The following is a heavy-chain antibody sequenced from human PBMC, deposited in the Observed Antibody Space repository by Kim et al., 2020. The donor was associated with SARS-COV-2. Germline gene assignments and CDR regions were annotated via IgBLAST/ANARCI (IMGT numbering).Heavy chain of an antibody. CDR2: INAGNGNT. Sequence: ASVKVSCKASGYTFTSYAMHWVRQAPGQRLEWMGWINAGNGNTKYSQKFQGRVTITRDTSASTAYMELSSLRSEDTAVYYCARQKSSGYYHDAFDIWGQGTMVTVSS. J-gene: IGHJ3*02. D-gene: IGHD3-22*01. CDR3: ARQKSSGYYHDAFDI. V-gene: IGHV1-3*01. CDR1: GYTFTSYA.